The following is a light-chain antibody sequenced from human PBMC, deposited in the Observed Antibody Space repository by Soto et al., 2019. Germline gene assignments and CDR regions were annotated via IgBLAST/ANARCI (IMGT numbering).Light chain of an antibody. Sequence: DIQMTQSPSTLSASVGDRVTITCRASQSMTSRLAWYQQKPGKAPKLLIYDASSLESGVPSSFSGSGSGTEFTLTIPSLQPDDFATYYCQQYDSYGTFGQGTKVEIK. J-gene: IGKJ1*01. CDR3: QQYDSYGT. V-gene: IGKV1-5*01. CDR2: DAS. CDR1: QSMTSR.